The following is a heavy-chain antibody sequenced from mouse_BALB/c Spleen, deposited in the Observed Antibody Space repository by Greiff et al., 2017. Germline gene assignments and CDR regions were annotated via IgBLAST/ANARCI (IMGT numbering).Heavy chain of an antibody. CDR1: GFTFSSFG. D-gene: IGHD1-2*01. Sequence: EVMLVESGGGLVQPGGSRKLSCAASGFTFSSFGMHWVRQAPEKGLEWVAYISSGSSTIYYADTVKGRFTISRDNPKNTLFLQMTSLRSEDTAMYYCARPTAAGTWFAYWGQGTLVTVSA. CDR2: ISSGSSTI. J-gene: IGHJ3*01. CDR3: ARPTAAGTWFAY. V-gene: IGHV5-17*02.